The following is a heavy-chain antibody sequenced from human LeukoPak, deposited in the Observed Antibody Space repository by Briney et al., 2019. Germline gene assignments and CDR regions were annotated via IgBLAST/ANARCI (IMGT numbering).Heavy chain of an antibody. CDR3: ARRDSSGWYDY. V-gene: IGHV4-59*08. Sequence: KPSETLSLTCTVSGGSISSYYWSWIRQPPGKGLEWIGYIYYSGSTNYNPSLKSRVTISVDTSKNQFSLKLSSVTAADTAVYYCARRDSSGWYDYWGQGTLVTVSS. J-gene: IGHJ4*02. D-gene: IGHD6-19*01. CDR1: GGSISSYY. CDR2: IYYSGST.